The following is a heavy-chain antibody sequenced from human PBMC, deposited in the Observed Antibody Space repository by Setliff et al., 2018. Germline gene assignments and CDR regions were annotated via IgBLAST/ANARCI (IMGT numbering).Heavy chain of an antibody. V-gene: IGHV4-39*07. D-gene: IGHD2-21*02. Sequence: PSETLSLTCTVSGGSISSSSYYWGWLRQPPGKGLEWIGSIYHSGSTYYNPSLKSRLTISRETSKNQVSLKLNSVTATDTAVYYCARDLGHGGDSDYWGQGILVTVSS. J-gene: IGHJ4*02. CDR1: GGSISSSSYY. CDR2: IYHSGST. CDR3: ARDLGHGGDSDY.